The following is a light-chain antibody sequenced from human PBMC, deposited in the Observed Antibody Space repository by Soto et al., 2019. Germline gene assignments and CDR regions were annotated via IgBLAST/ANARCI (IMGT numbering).Light chain of an antibody. J-gene: IGKJ1*01. CDR1: QSVRNY. CDR2: GAS. V-gene: IGKV1-39*01. Sequence: DIQMTQSPSSLSASVGDSVTITCRASQSVRNYLNWYQHKPGKAPKLLIYGASRLQTGVPSRFSGSGSGTDFTLTVSSLQPEDFATYYCQQTYSSSWTFGQGSKADIK. CDR3: QQTYSSSWT.